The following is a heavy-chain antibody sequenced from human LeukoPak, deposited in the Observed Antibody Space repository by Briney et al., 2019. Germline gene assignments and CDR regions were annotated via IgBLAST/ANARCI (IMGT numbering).Heavy chain of an antibody. CDR3: VGGVIVMLFDY. CDR1: GGSFSGYY. D-gene: IGHD3-16*02. J-gene: IGHJ4*02. CDR2: INHSGST. Sequence: SETLSLTCAVYGGSFSGYYWSWIRQPPGKGLEWIGEINHSGSTNYNPSLKSRVTISVDTSKNQFSLKLSSVTAADTAVYYCVGGVIVMLFDYWGQGTLVTVSS. V-gene: IGHV4-34*01.